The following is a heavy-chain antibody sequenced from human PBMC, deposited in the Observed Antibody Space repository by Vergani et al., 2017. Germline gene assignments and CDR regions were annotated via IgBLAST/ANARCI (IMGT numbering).Heavy chain of an antibody. J-gene: IGHJ4*02. Sequence: QVQLVESGGGVVQPGRSLRLSCAASGFTFSSYGMHWVRQAPGKGLEWVAVIWYDGSNKYYADSVKGRFTISRDNSKNTLYLQMNSLRAEDTAVYYCARADYYYDSSGYYFDYWGQGTLVTVSS. CDR2: IWYDGSNK. CDR3: ARADYYYDSSGYYFDY. D-gene: IGHD3-22*01. CDR1: GFTFSSYG. V-gene: IGHV3-33*01.